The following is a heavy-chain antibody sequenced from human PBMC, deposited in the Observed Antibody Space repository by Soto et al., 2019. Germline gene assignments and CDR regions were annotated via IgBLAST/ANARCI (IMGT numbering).Heavy chain of an antibody. CDR2: ISSSGSTR. J-gene: IGHJ3*02. CDR1: GFTFSSYE. CDR3: ARDAGDGYNQRAFDI. Sequence: PGGSVRLSCAASGFTFSSYEMNWVRQGPGKGLERVSYISSSGSTRYYADSVKGRFTISRDNAKNSLYLQMNSLRAEHTTIYYCARDAGDGYNQRAFDICDQGTMVTVSS. D-gene: IGHD5-12*01. V-gene: IGHV3-48*03.